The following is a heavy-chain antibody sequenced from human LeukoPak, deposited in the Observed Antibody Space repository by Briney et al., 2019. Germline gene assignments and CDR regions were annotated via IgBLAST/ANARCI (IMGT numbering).Heavy chain of an antibody. CDR1: GGSISGYF. Sequence: PSETLSLTCAVSGGSISGYFWSWSRQPPGKGLEWIGYIYYTGSTIYNPSLRSRVTMSVDVSKNQFFLDLTSVTAADTAVYYCARHDPVGHFLRGMDVWGQGTTVTVSS. D-gene: IGHD2/OR15-2a*01. J-gene: IGHJ6*02. V-gene: IGHV4-59*08. CDR2: IYYTGST. CDR3: ARHDPVGHFLRGMDV.